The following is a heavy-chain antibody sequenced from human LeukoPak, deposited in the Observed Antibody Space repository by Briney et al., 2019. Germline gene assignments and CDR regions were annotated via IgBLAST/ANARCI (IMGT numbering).Heavy chain of an antibody. Sequence: SETLSLTCNVSGGSVNSGGSYWSWIRQHPGKGLEWIGYISYSGSTYYSPSLKSRITISVDTSKNQFSLKLSSVTAADTAVYYCARIDTGGADCWGQGTLVTVSS. CDR2: ISYSGST. J-gene: IGHJ4*02. CDR3: ARIDTGGADC. D-gene: IGHD2-8*02. V-gene: IGHV4-31*03. CDR1: GGSVNSGGSY.